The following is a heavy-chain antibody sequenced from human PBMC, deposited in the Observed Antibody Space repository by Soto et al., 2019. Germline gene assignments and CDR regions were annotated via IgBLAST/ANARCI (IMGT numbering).Heavy chain of an antibody. V-gene: IGHV4-39*01. Sequence: QLQLQESGPGLVKPSETLSLTCTVSGGSISSSSYYWGWIRQPPGKGLEWIGSIYYSGSTYYNPSLKSRVTISVDTSKNQFSLKLSSVTAADTAVYYCARRRRSGGSCLDYWGQGTLVTVSS. J-gene: IGHJ4*02. CDR3: ARRRRSGGSCLDY. CDR1: GGSISSSSYY. CDR2: IYYSGST. D-gene: IGHD2-15*01.